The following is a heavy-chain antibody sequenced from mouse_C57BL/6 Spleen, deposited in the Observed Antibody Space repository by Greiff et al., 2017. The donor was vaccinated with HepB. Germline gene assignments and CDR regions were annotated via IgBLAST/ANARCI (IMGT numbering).Heavy chain of an antibody. CDR2: IYPGGGGT. D-gene: IGHD2-12*01. Sequence: VQLQQPGPELVKPGASVKISCKASGYAFSSSWMNWVKQRPGQGLEWIGRIYPGGGGTNYNGKFKSKATLTADKTSSTAYMQLSSLTSEDSAVCLFEDYSVGYSAGGEDMDYWGQGTTVTVSS. J-gene: IGHJ4*01. CDR3: EDYSVGYSAGGEDMDY. CDR1: GYAFSSSW. V-gene: IGHV1-82*01.